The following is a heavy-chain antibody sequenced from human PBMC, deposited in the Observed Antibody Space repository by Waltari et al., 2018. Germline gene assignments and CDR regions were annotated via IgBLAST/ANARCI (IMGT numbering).Heavy chain of an antibody. V-gene: IGHV4-4*07. D-gene: IGHD2-2*01. CDR2: IYTSGST. CDR1: GGSISSYY. CDR3: ARDDSDCSSTSCYHRWFDP. Sequence: QVQLQESGPGLVKPSETLSLTCTVSGGSISSYYWSWIRQHAGKGLEWIGRIYTSGSTNYNPSLKSRVTMSVDTSKNQFSLKLSSVTAADTAVYYCARDDSDCSSTSCYHRWFDPWGQGTLVTVSS. J-gene: IGHJ5*02.